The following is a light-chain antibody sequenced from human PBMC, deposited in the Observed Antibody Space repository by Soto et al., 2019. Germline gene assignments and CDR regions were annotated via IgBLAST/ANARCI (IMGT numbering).Light chain of an antibody. CDR1: SSNVGGNP. V-gene: IGLV1-44*01. CDR2: TNT. J-gene: IGLJ1*01. CDR3: ASWDDSLNGPV. Sequence: SVLTQPPSASGTPGQRVTISCSGSSSNVGGNPVNWYQHVPTTAPKLLIYTNTHRPSGVPARFSGSKSGTSASLAISGLQSEDEADYYCASWDDSLNGPVFGTGTKGTVL.